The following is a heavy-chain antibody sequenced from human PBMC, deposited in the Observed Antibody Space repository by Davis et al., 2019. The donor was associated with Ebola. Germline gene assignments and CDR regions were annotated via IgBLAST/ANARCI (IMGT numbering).Heavy chain of an antibody. J-gene: IGHJ4*02. CDR3: ARWDIVVVPAAIFFDY. Sequence: AASVKVSCKASGYTFTSYGISWVRQAPGQGLEWMGWISAYNGNTNYAQKLQGRVTMTTDTSTSTAYMELRNLRSDDTAVYYCARWDIVVVPAAIFFDYWGQGTLVTVSS. D-gene: IGHD2-2*02. V-gene: IGHV1-18*01. CDR1: GYTFTSYG. CDR2: ISAYNGNT.